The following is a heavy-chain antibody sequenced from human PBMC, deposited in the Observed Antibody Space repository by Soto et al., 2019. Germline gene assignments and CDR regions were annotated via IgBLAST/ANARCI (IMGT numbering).Heavy chain of an antibody. V-gene: IGHV3-11*06. CDR3: ARSGSVDSSGSSSFDAFDI. J-gene: IGHJ3*02. CDR1: GFTFSDYY. CDR2: ISSSSSYT. D-gene: IGHD3-22*01. Sequence: QVQLVEAGGGLVKPGGSLRLSCAASGFTFSDYYMSWIRQAPGKGLEWVSYISSSSSYTKNADSVKGRFTVSRDNAKASLYLQMNSLRAEDTAVYYCARSGSVDSSGSSSFDAFDIWGQGTMVTVSS.